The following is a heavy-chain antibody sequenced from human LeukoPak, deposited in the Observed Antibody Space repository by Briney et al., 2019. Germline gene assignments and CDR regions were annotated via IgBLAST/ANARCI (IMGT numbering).Heavy chain of an antibody. J-gene: IGHJ5*02. CDR1: GFTVSSNY. Sequence: GGSLRLSCAASGFTVSSNYMSWVRQAPGKGLEWVSVIYSGGSTYYADSVKGRFTISRHNSKNTLYLQMNSLRAEDTAVYYCARTGYSYGYGDNWFDPWGQGTLVTASS. D-gene: IGHD5-18*01. V-gene: IGHV3-53*04. CDR3: ARTGYSYGYGDNWFDP. CDR2: IYSGGST.